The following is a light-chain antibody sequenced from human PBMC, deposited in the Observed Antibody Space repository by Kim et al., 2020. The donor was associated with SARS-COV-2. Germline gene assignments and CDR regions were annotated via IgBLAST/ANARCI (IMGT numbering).Light chain of an antibody. Sequence: DIQMTQSPSTLSASVGDRVTITCRASQSISSWLAWYQQKPGKAPKLLIYKASSLESGVPSRFSGSGSGTEFTFTISSLQPDDFATYYCQQYNSYTFGQGTKLEIK. CDR2: KAS. CDR3: QQYNSYT. V-gene: IGKV1-5*03. J-gene: IGKJ2*01. CDR1: QSISSW.